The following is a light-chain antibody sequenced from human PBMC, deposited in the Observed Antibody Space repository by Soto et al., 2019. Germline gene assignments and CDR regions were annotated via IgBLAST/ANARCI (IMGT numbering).Light chain of an antibody. CDR1: HSFLVL. V-gene: IGKV3-20*01. Sequence: EFVLTQSPGTLSLSPGERATLSCRASHSFLVLLDWYQHQPGQAPRLLIYGSSVRATGVPDRFSGSGSGTDFTLTIGGLEPEDFAVYYCQQYALSPWTFGQGTKVDIK. J-gene: IGKJ1*01. CDR2: GSS. CDR3: QQYALSPWT.